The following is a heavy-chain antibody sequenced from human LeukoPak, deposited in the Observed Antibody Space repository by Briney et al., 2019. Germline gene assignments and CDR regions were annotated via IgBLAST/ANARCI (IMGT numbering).Heavy chain of an antibody. CDR2: ISFDGGST. V-gene: IGHV3-64*03. Sequence: GGSLRLSWSASGFTLSKYAMHWVRQAPGKGLEYVSGISFDGGSTYYVDSVKGRFTISRDSSKNTLYLQMSSLRAEDTAVYYCVKDPYGAFDVWGQGTMVTVSS. D-gene: IGHD3-16*01. CDR3: VKDPYGAFDV. J-gene: IGHJ3*01. CDR1: GFTLSKYA.